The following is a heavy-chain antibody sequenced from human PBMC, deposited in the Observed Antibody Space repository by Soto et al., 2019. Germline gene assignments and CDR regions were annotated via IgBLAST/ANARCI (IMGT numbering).Heavy chain of an antibody. D-gene: IGHD3-10*01. Sequence: SETLSLTCTVSGGSISSSSYYWGWIRQPPGKGLEWIGSIYYSGSTYYNPSLKSRVTISVDTSKNQFSLKLSSVTAADTAVYYCARQRLREFGELFYFDYWGQGTLVTVSS. V-gene: IGHV4-39*01. J-gene: IGHJ4*02. CDR3: ARQRLREFGELFYFDY. CDR1: GGSISSSSYY. CDR2: IYYSGST.